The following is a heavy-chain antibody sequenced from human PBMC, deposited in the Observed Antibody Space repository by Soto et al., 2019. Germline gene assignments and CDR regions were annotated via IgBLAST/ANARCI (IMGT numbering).Heavy chain of an antibody. CDR1: GFTFDDYA. CDR2: ISWNSGSI. V-gene: IGHV3-9*01. J-gene: IGHJ1*01. CDR3: AKTGGDGDYPLPHEYFQH. D-gene: IGHD4-17*01. Sequence: GGSLRLSCAASGFTFDDYAMHWVRQAPGKGLEWVSGISWNSGSIGYADSVKGRFTISRDNAKNSLYLQMNSLRAEDTALYYCAKTGGDGDYPLPHEYFQHWGQGTLVTVSS.